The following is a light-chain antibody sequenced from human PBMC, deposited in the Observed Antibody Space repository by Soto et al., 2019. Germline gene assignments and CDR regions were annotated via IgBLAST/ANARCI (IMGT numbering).Light chain of an antibody. CDR1: QSVSRNN. CDR3: QQYNNWPRT. V-gene: IGKV3-20*01. Sequence: ETVLTQSPGTLSLSPGERATLSCRASQSVSRNNLFWYQQRPGQPPRLLIYGTSNRATGIPDRFSGSGSGTDFTLTFSRLEPEDFAVYYCQQYNNWPRTFGQGTKVDIK. CDR2: GTS. J-gene: IGKJ1*01.